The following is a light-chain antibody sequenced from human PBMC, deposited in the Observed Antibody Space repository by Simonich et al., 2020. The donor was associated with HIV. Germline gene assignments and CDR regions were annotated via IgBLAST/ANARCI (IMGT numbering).Light chain of an antibody. CDR3: QQYYSTPFT. CDR2: WAS. Sequence: DIVMTQSPDSLAVSLGERSTIHCKSSQSVLYRSNNNNYLAWYQQKPGQPPKLLIYWASTRESGVPDRFRGSGSRTDFTLTISSLQAEDVAVYYCQQYYSTPFTFGPGTKVDIK. V-gene: IGKV4-1*01. CDR1: QSVLYRSNNNNY. J-gene: IGKJ3*01.